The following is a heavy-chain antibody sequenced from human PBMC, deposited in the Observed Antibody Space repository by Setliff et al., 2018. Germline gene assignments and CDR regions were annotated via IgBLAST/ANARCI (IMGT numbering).Heavy chain of an antibody. V-gene: IGHV4-4*02. CDR1: GGSITDRNW. Sequence: PSETLSLTCALSGGSITDRNWWNWVRQPPGKGLEWIGEMYHSGNTYYNPSLKSRLAISVDTSKNQFSLKLNSVTAADTAVYYCARLGYRGDLDYWGQGTLVTVSS. D-gene: IGHD5-12*01. CDR3: ARLGYRGDLDY. CDR2: MYHSGNT. J-gene: IGHJ4*02.